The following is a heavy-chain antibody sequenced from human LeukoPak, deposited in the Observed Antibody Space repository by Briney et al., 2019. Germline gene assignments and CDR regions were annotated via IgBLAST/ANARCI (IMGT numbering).Heavy chain of an antibody. D-gene: IGHD2-8*01. Sequence: ASVTVSCKASGYTFTSYGISWVRQAPGQGLEWMGWISAYNGNTNYAQKLQGGVTMTTDTSTSTAYMELRSLRSDDTAVYYCARVAAYCTNGVCFYENYYYYMDVWGKGTTVTVSS. CDR1: GYTFTSYG. J-gene: IGHJ6*03. CDR2: ISAYNGNT. V-gene: IGHV1-18*01. CDR3: ARVAAYCTNGVCFYENYYYYMDV.